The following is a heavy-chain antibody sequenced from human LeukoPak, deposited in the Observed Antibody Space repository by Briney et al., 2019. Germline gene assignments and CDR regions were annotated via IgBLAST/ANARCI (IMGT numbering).Heavy chain of an antibody. Sequence: ASVKVSCKASGYTFTGYYMHWVRQAPGQGLEWMGWINPNSGGTNYAQKFQGRVTMTRDTSISTAYMELSRLRSDDTAVYYCASGDLAVAGQNWFDPWGQGTLVTVSS. CDR1: GYTFTGYY. CDR2: INPNSGGT. V-gene: IGHV1-2*02. CDR3: ASGDLAVAGQNWFDP. D-gene: IGHD6-19*01. J-gene: IGHJ5*02.